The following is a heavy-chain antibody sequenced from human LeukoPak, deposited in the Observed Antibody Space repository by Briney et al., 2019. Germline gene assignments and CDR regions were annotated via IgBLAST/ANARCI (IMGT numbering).Heavy chain of an antibody. D-gene: IGHD6-13*01. CDR1: GGSISSGSYY. J-gene: IGHJ5*02. V-gene: IGHV4-61*02. CDR2: IYTSGST. Sequence: SETLSLTCTVSGGSISSGSYYWSWIRQPAGKGLEWIGRIYTSGSTNYNPSLKSRVTISVDTSKNQFSLKLSSVTAADTAVYYCARGSSSSLGWFDPWGQGTLVTVSS. CDR3: ARGSSSSLGWFDP.